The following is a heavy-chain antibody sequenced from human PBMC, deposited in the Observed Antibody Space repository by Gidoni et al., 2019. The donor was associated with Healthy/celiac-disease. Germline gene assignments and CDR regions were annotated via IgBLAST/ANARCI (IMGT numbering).Heavy chain of an antibody. CDR3: ARDPTTPPYYYYGMDV. CDR2: ISYDGSNK. CDR1: GFTFSSYA. J-gene: IGHJ6*02. V-gene: IGHV3-30-3*01. Sequence: QVQLVESGGGVVQPGRSLRLSCAASGFTFSSYAMHWVRQAPGKGLEWVAVISYDGSNKYYADSVKGRFTISRDNSNNTLYLQMNSLRAEDTAVYYCARDPTTPPYYYYGMDVWGQGTTVTVSS.